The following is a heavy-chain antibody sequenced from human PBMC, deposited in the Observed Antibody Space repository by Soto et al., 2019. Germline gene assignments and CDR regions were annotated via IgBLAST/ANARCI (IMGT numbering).Heavy chain of an antibody. CDR2: IYYSGST. V-gene: IGHV4-59*01. D-gene: IGHD3-9*01. J-gene: IGHJ4*02. Sequence: SETLSLTCTVSGGSISSYYWSWIRQPPGKGLEWIGYIYYSGSTNYNPSLKSRVTISVDTSKNQFSLKLSSVTAADTAVYYCARVSFDWLTTDCAEDYWGQGTLVTVSS. CDR3: ARVSFDWLTTDCAEDY. CDR1: GGSISSYY.